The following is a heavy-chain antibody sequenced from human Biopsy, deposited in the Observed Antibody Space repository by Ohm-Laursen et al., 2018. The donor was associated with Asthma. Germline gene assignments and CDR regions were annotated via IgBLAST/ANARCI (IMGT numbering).Heavy chain of an antibody. J-gene: IGHJ4*02. CDR3: AVYSPGGFDY. CDR2: IYYSGST. V-gene: IGHV4-39*07. CDR1: GGSITSSSYY. Sequence: TLSLTCAVSGGSITSSSYYWGWIRQPPGKGLEWIGSIYYSGSTNYNPSLKSRITISVDASKNQFSLKLNSVTAADTAIYYCAVYSPGGFDYWGQGSLVTVSS. D-gene: IGHD6-6*01.